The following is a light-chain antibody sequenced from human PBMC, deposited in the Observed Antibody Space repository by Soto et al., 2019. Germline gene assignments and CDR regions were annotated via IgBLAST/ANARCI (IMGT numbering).Light chain of an antibody. CDR2: GAS. CDR1: QTIRSNY. CDR3: QQYGSSPLT. V-gene: IGKV3-20*01. Sequence: ENVLTQSPGILSLSPGERATLSCRASQTIRSNYLAWYQQKPGQAPRLLISGASSRATGIPDRFSGSGSGTDFTLTISRLEPEDFALYYCQQYGSSPLTFGQGTKVEIK. J-gene: IGKJ1*01.